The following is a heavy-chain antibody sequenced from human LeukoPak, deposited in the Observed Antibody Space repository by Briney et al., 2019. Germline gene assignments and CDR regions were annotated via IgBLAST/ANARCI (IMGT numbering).Heavy chain of an antibody. Sequence: SETLSLTCTVSGGSISSYYWSWIRQPPGKGLEWIGYIYYSGSTNYNPPLKSRVTISVDTSKNQFSLKLSSVTAADTAVYYCARHYDSTPFDYWGQGTLVTVSS. J-gene: IGHJ4*02. D-gene: IGHD3-22*01. V-gene: IGHV4-59*01. CDR1: GGSISSYY. CDR2: IYYSGST. CDR3: ARHYDSTPFDY.